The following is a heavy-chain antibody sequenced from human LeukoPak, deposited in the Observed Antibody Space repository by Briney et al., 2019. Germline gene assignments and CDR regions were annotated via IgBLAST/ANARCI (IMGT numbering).Heavy chain of an antibody. CDR1: GDSITSSSYY. Sequence: SETLSLTCTVSGDSITSSSYYWGWIRQPPGKGLEWIGTMYYTGTIYYNPSLKSRVTISLDTSKNQFSLSLSSVTAADTAVYYCARPIRNWGQGTLVIVSS. J-gene: IGHJ4*02. V-gene: IGHV4-39*07. CDR3: ARPIRN. CDR2: MYYTGTI.